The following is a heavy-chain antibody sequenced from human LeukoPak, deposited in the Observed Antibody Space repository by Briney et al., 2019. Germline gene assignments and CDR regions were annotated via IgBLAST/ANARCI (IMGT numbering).Heavy chain of an antibody. CDR1: GYTFTSYD. Sequence: ASVKVSCKASGYTFTSYDINWVRQATGQGLEWMGWMNPNSGNTGYAQKFQGRVTITRNTSISTAYMELSSLRSEDTAVYYCARRLKDGYYFDYWGQGTLVTVSS. CDR2: MNPNSGNT. D-gene: IGHD4/OR15-4a*01. V-gene: IGHV1-8*03. J-gene: IGHJ4*02. CDR3: ARRLKDGYYFDY.